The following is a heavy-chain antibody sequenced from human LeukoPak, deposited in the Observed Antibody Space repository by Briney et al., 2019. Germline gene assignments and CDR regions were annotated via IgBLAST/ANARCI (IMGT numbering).Heavy chain of an antibody. D-gene: IGHD2-15*01. CDR3: ARRPYCSGGSCYPTANYYYYGMDV. Sequence: RPGGSLRLSCAASGFTFSSYEMHWVRQAPGKGLEWISYISSSGSSIYYADSVKGRFTISRDNSKNTLYLQMNSLRAEDTAVYYCARRPYCSGGSCYPTANYYYYGMDVWGQGTTVTVSS. CDR1: GFTFSSYE. J-gene: IGHJ6*02. V-gene: IGHV3-48*03. CDR2: ISSSGSSI.